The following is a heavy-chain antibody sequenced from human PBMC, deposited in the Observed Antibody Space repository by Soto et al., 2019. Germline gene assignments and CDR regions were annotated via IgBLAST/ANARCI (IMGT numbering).Heavy chain of an antibody. CDR2: INHSGST. Sequence: QVQLQQWGAGLLKPSETLSLTCAVYGGSFSGYYWSWIRQPPGKGLEWIGEINHSGSTNYNPSLKSRVTISVDTSKNQFSLKLSSVTAADTAVYYCARGPYSSGWYVGEGYFDYWGQGTLVTVSS. V-gene: IGHV4-34*01. J-gene: IGHJ4*02. CDR1: GGSFSGYY. D-gene: IGHD6-19*01. CDR3: ARGPYSSGWYVGEGYFDY.